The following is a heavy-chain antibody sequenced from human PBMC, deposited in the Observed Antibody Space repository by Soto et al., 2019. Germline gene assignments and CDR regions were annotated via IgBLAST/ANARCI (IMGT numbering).Heavy chain of an antibody. J-gene: IGHJ6*02. V-gene: IGHV1-69*12. CDR1: GGTFSSYA. D-gene: IGHD6-19*01. Sequence: QVQLVQSGAEVKKPGSSVKVSCKASGGTFSSYAISWVRQAPGQGLEWMGGIIPIFGTATYAQKFQGRVTLTEAGSASTADKVLRSLGAEDTAVHYYARDHYRREVAGTCHYYYYGMAVWGQGTTVTVS. CDR3: ARDHYRREVAGTCHYYYYGMAV. CDR2: IIPIFGTA.